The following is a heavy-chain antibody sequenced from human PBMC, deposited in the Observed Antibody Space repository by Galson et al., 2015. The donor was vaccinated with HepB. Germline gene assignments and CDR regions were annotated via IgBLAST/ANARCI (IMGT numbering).Heavy chain of an antibody. V-gene: IGHV4-31*03. J-gene: IGHJ4*02. CDR3: AREDCSSGGSCPFDY. Sequence: TLSLTCTVSGGSVSSGGYYWSWIRQHPGKGLEWIGHIYYSGSTYYNPSLKSRVTISVDTSKNQFSLKLSSVTAADTAVYYCAREDCSSGGSCPFDYWGQGTLVTVSS. CDR1: GGSVSSGGYY. CDR2: IYYSGST. D-gene: IGHD2-15*01.